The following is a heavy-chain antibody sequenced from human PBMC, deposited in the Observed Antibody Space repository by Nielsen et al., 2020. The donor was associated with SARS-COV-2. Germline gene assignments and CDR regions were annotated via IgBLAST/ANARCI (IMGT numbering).Heavy chain of an antibody. CDR1: GFTFSSYW. Sequence: GESLKISCAASGFTFSSYWMSWVRQAPGKGLEWVANIKQDGSEKYYVDSVKGRFTISRDNAENSLYLQMNSLRAEDTAVYYCARWMRDVGYFDYWGQGTLVTVSS. CDR3: ARWMRDVGYFDY. V-gene: IGHV3-7*01. J-gene: IGHJ4*02. D-gene: IGHD5-24*01. CDR2: IKQDGSEK.